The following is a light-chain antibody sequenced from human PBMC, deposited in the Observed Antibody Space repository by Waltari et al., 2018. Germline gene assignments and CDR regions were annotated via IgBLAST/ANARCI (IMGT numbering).Light chain of an antibody. CDR2: EDS. V-gene: IGLV3-21*02. J-gene: IGLJ2*01. CDR1: NIARRS. Sequence: YVLTQPPSVSVAPGQTARITCGGNNIARRSVHWNQQKAGQAPVLVIYEDSDRPPGIPERFSGFNSGNTATLTITRVEAGDEADYYCQVWDSDTDHVVFGGGTKLAVL. CDR3: QVWDSDTDHVV.